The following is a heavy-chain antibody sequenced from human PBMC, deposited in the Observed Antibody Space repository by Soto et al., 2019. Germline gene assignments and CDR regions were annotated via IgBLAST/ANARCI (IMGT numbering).Heavy chain of an antibody. Sequence: QVQLVQSGAELKKPGASVKVSCKASGYTFSNYDMNWVRQATGQGPEWIGWVNPNNGDTGYAQKFQGRVTLTTDISTTSAYLELTSLRTEDMASYYSAKVSRKGSAIDFDYWGQGTLITVSS. V-gene: IGHV1-8*01. D-gene: IGHD3-10*01. CDR3: AKVSRKGSAIDFDY. CDR1: GYTFSNYD. J-gene: IGHJ4*02. CDR2: VNPNNGDT.